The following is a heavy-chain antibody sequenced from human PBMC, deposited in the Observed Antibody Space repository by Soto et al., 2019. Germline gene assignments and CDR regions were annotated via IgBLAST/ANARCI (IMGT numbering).Heavy chain of an antibody. J-gene: IGHJ4*02. CDR3: ARDYDSSGYPRYYFDY. V-gene: IGHV3-74*01. D-gene: IGHD3-22*01. CDR1: GFTFSNYW. Sequence: GGSLRLSCAASGFTFSNYWMHWVRQAPGKGLVWISRINDQGGSPTYADSVKGRFTISRDNSKNTLYLQMNSLRAEDTAVYYCARDYDSSGYPRYYFDYWGQGTLVTVSS. CDR2: INDQGGSP.